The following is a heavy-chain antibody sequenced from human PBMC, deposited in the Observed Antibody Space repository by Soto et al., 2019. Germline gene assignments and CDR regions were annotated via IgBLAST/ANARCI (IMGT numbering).Heavy chain of an antibody. CDR3: ARDGGSGYGPRFVDY. V-gene: IGHV3-13*04. D-gene: IGHD3-22*01. CDR2: IGTAGDT. CDR1: GFTFSSYD. J-gene: IGHJ4*02. Sequence: RGSLRLSCAASGFTFSSYDMHWVRQATGKGLEWVSAIGTAGDTYYPGSVKGRFTISRENAKNSLYLQMNSLRAGDTAVFFCARDGGSGYGPRFVDYWGQGTLVTVSS.